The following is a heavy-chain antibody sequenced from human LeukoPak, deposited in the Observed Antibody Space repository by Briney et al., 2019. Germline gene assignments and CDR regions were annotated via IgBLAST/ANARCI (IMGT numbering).Heavy chain of an antibody. V-gene: IGHV4-39*07. CDR1: GGSISSSSYY. J-gene: IGHJ6*02. CDR3: ARDHLGELGYCSGGSCYYYGMDV. Sequence: KPSETLSLTCTVSGGSISSSSYYWGWTRQPPGKGLEWIGSIYYSGSTYYNPSLKSRVTMSVDTSKNQFSLKLSSVTAADTAVYYCARDHLGELGYCSGGSCYYYGMDVWGQGTTVTVSS. CDR2: IYYSGST. D-gene: IGHD2-15*01.